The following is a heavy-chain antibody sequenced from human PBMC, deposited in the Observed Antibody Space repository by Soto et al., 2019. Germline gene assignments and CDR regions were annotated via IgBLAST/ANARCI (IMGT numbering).Heavy chain of an antibody. CDR2: IYHSGRT. Sequence: PSETLSLTCAVSGCSISSSNWWSWIRQPPGKGLEWIGEIYHSGRTNYNPSLKSRVTISVDKSKNQFSLNLTSVTAADTAMYYCAKENSSGWNNHFDYWGQGALVTVSS. J-gene: IGHJ4*02. V-gene: IGHV4-4*02. CDR3: AKENSSGWNNHFDY. D-gene: IGHD6-19*01. CDR1: GCSISSSNW.